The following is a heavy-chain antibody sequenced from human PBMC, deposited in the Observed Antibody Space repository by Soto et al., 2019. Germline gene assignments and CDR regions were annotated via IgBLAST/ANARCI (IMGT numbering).Heavy chain of an antibody. D-gene: IGHD6-13*01. J-gene: IGHJ4*02. CDR2: ISYDGSNK. CDR1: GFTFSSYA. CDR3: PKSSLRGAY. V-gene: IGHV3-30-3*01. Sequence: QVQLVESGGGVVQPGRSLRLSCAASGFTFSSYAMHWVRQAPGKGLEWVAVISYDGSNKYYADSVKGRFTISRDNSKNTLYLQMNSLRAEDTAVYYCPKSSLRGAYWGQGTLVTVSS.